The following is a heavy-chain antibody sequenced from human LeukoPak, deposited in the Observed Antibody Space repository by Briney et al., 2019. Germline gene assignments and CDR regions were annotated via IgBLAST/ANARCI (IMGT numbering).Heavy chain of an antibody. D-gene: IGHD6-19*01. J-gene: IGHJ4*02. CDR2: ISSSSSYI. Sequence: KTGGSLRLSCAASGFTFSSYSMNWVRQAPGKGLEWVSSISSSSSYIYYADSVKGRFTISRDTSKNTVSLQMNSLRAEDTAVYWCAGDKTTGGWYEIEYWGQGTLVTVSS. V-gene: IGHV3-21*04. CDR1: GFTFSSYS. CDR3: AGDKTTGGWYEIEY.